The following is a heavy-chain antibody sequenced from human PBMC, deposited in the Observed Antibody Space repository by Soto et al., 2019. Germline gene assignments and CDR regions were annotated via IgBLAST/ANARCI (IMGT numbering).Heavy chain of an antibody. CDR3: ARSAPCCGGVSRYSSYFDY. CDR2: IYYSGST. J-gene: IGHJ4*02. D-gene: IGHD2-15*01. CDR1: GDPISNYY. V-gene: IGHV4-59*01. Sequence: SETLSLTCTVSGDPISNYYWSWIRQPPGKGLEWIGYIYYSGSTSYNPSLKSRVTISVDTSKKQFYLKLTPVTAADTAVYYCARSAPCCGGVSRYSSYFDYWGLGTLVTVSS.